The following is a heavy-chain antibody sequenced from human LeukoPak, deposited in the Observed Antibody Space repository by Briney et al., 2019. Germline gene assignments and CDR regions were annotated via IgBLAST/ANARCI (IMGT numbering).Heavy chain of an antibody. D-gene: IGHD3-22*01. V-gene: IGHV3-23*01. CDR3: ARMGPLVIVPTQLDY. Sequence: GGSLRLSCAASGFTFSSYAMSWVRQAPGKGLEWVSAISGSGGSTYYADSVKGRFTISRDNSKNTLYLQMNSLRAEDTAVYYCARMGPLVIVPTQLDYWGQGTLVTVSS. CDR2: ISGSGGST. J-gene: IGHJ4*02. CDR1: GFTFSSYA.